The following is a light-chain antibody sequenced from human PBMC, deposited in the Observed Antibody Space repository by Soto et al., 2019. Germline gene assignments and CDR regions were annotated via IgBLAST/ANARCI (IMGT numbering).Light chain of an antibody. J-gene: IGKJ1*01. Sequence: KLLTQSPGTLSLSPEEICTLFGTASQSLSSSLAWYQQKPGQAPRLIIYSTSRRATGVPVRFSGSGSGTDFTLTIVSLQSEDFGVYFCQQYDNWPWTFGQGTKVDI. CDR3: QQYDNWPWT. CDR2: STS. CDR1: QSLSSS. V-gene: IGKV3-15*01.